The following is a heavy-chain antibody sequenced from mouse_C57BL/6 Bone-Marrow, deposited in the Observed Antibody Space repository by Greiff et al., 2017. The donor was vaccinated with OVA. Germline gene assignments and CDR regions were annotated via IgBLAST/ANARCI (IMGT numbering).Heavy chain of an antibody. CDR2: INPGSGGT. CDR1: GYAFTNYL. V-gene: IGHV1-54*01. J-gene: IGHJ4*01. Sequence: QVQLQQSGAELVRPGTSVQVSCKASGYAFTNYLIEWVKQRPGQGLEWIGVINPGSGGTNYNEKFKGKATLTADKSSSTAYMQLSSLTSEDSAVYFCARSMITTFAMDYWGQGTSVTVSS. CDR3: ARSMITTFAMDY. D-gene: IGHD2-4*01.